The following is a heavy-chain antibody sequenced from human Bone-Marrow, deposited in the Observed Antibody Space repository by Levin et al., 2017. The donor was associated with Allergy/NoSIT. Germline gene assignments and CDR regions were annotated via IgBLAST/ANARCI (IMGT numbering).Heavy chain of an antibody. Sequence: GESLKISCKASGYTFTGYYMHWVRQAPGQGLEWMGWINPNSGGTNYAQKFQGRVTMTRDTSISTAYMELSRLRSDDTAVYYCARHRPHIAVAGTGGRYNWFDPWGQGTLVTVSS. J-gene: IGHJ5*02. V-gene: IGHV1-2*02. CDR1: GYTFTGYY. CDR3: ARHRPHIAVAGTGGRYNWFDP. CDR2: INPNSGGT. D-gene: IGHD6-19*01.